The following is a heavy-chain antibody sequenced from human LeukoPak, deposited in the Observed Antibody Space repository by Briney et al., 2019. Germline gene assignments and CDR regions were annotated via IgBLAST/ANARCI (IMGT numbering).Heavy chain of an antibody. V-gene: IGHV1-18*01. CDR1: GYTFTSYG. CDR3: ATAVSGIAAAGNLGAFDI. D-gene: IGHD6-13*01. Sequence: ASVKVSCKASGYTFTSYGISWVRQAPGQGLEWMGWISADNGNTNYAQKFQGRVTMTTDTSTSTAYMELRSLRSDDTAVYYCATAVSGIAAAGNLGAFDIWGQGTMVTVSS. CDR2: ISADNGNT. J-gene: IGHJ3*02.